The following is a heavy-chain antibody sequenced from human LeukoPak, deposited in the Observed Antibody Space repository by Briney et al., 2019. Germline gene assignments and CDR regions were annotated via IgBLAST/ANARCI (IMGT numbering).Heavy chain of an antibody. J-gene: IGHJ4*02. CDR3: ARHPNYYGSG. CDR1: GFTFSSYAM. D-gene: IGHD3-10*01. V-gene: IGHV4-4*02. CDR2: IYHSGST. Sequence: GSLRLSCAASGFTFSSYAMSWVRQAPGKGLEWIGQIYHSGSTNYNPSLKSRVTISVDESKNQFSLKLSSVTAADTAMYYCARHPNYYGSGWGQGILVTVSS.